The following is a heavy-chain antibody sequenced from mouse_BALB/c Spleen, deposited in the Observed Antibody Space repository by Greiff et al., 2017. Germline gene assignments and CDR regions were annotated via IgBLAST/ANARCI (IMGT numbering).Heavy chain of an antibody. CDR1: GDSITSGY. V-gene: IGHV3-8*02. CDR3: ASLYDGYYVWFAY. Sequence: EVKLMESGPSLVKPSQTLSLTCSVTGDSITSGYWNWIRKFPGNKLEYMGYISYSGSTYYNPSLKSRISITRDTSKNQYYLQLNSVTTEDTATYYCASLYDGYYVWFAYWGQGTLVTVSA. J-gene: IGHJ3*01. CDR2: ISYSGST. D-gene: IGHD2-3*01.